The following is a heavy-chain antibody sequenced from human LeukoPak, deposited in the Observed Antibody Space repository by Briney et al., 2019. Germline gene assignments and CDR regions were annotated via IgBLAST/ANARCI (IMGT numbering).Heavy chain of an antibody. V-gene: IGHV1-8*03. Sequence: ASVKVSCKASGYTFTSYDINWVRQATGQGLEWMGWMNPNSGNTGYAQKFQGRVTITRNTSISTAYMELSSLRSEDTAVYYCAREMTGTTDFDYWGQGTLVTVSS. D-gene: IGHD1-7*01. J-gene: IGHJ4*02. CDR1: GYTFTSYD. CDR2: MNPNSGNT. CDR3: AREMTGTTDFDY.